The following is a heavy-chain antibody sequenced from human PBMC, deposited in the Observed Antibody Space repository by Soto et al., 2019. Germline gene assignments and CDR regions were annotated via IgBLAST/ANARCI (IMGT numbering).Heavy chain of an antibody. CDR3: ARDPTVYGDYPFDY. CDR2: IWYDGSNK. J-gene: IGHJ4*02. Sequence: QVQLVESGGGVVQPGRSLRLSCAASGFTFSSYGMHWVRQAPGKGLEWVAVIWYDGSNKYYADSVKGRFTISRDNSKNTRYLQMNSLRAEDTAVYYCARDPTVYGDYPFDYWGQGTLVTVSS. D-gene: IGHD4-17*01. V-gene: IGHV3-33*01. CDR1: GFTFSSYG.